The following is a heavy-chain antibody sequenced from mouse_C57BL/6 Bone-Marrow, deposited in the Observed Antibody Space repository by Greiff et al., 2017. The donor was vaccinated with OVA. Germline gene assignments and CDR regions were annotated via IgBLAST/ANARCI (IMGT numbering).Heavy chain of an antibody. CDR3: TRFSYGSSYEDYYAMDY. V-gene: IGHV1-15*01. CDR2: IDPETGGT. Sequence: VQLQQSGAELVRPGASVTLSCKASGYTFPDYEMHWVKQTPVHGLEWIGAIDPETGGTAYNQKFKGKAILTADNSSSTAYMELRSLTSEYSAVYYCTRFSYGSSYEDYYAMDYWGQGTSVTVSS. J-gene: IGHJ4*01. D-gene: IGHD1-1*01. CDR1: GYTFPDYE.